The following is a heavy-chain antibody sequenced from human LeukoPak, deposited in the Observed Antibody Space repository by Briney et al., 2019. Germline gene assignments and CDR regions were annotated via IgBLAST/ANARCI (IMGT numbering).Heavy chain of an antibody. CDR3: ARGDSSGYYEEY. J-gene: IGHJ4*02. V-gene: IGHV3-7*01. D-gene: IGHD3-22*01. CDR1: GFTFSRTW. CDR2: INGDGSEE. Sequence: GGSLRLSCAASGFTFSRTWMSWVRQSPGKGLEWVANINGDGSEEYYVDSVKGRFTISRANARSSLYLQMNSLRAEDTAVYFCARGDSSGYYEEYWGQGTLVTISS.